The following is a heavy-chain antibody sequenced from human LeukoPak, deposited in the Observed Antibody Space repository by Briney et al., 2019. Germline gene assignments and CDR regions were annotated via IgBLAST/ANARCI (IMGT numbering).Heavy chain of an antibody. CDR3: ARGASYYDILTGYYNANYYFDY. CDR1: GGSISSYY. D-gene: IGHD3-9*01. V-gene: IGHV4-59*12. J-gene: IGHJ4*02. Sequence: SETLSLTCTVSGGSISSYYWSWIRQPPGKGLEWIGYIYYSGSTNYNPSLKSRVTISVDTSKNQFSLKLSSVTAADTAVYYCARGASYYDILTGYYNANYYFDYWGQGTLVTVSS. CDR2: IYYSGST.